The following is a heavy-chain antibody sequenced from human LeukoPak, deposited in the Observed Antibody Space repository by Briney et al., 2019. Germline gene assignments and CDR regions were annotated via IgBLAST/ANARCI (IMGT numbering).Heavy chain of an antibody. V-gene: IGHV1-46*01. CDR3: ARRNSGYQDLDF. J-gene: IGHJ4*02. Sequence: GASVRDSCKECGYTFIRYYGYWVRQAPGQGLECMGIINPSAGSTSYAQKFQGRVTMTRDTSTSTVYMELSSLKSDDTAVYHCARRNSGYQDLDFWGQGTLVTVSS. CDR1: GYTFIRYY. CDR2: INPSAGST. D-gene: IGHD5-12*01.